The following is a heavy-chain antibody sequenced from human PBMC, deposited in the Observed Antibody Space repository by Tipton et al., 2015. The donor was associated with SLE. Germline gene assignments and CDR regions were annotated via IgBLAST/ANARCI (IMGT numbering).Heavy chain of an antibody. J-gene: IGHJ5*02. D-gene: IGHD3/OR15-3a*01. CDR2: ISSSGTTI. Sequence: SLRLSCAASGFTFSTYAMNWVRQAPGKGLEWISDISSSGTTIYYADSVKGRFTISRDNAKNSLYLQMNRLRAEDTAVYYCARAGRGWTGYFGFHWFDPWGQGTLVTVSS. CDR1: GFTFSTYA. CDR3: ARAGRGWTGYFGFHWFDP. V-gene: IGHV3-48*03.